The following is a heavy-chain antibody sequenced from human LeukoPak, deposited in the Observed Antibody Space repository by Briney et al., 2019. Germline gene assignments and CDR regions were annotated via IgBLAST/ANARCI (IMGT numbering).Heavy chain of an antibody. CDR1: RYTLTELS. D-gene: IGHD2-2*01. CDR2: FDPEDGET. CDR3: AKSGGYCSSTSCYNWFDP. J-gene: IGHJ5*02. V-gene: IGHV1-24*01. Sequence: ASVKVSCKVSRYTLTELSMHWVRQAPGKGLEWMGGFDPEDGETIYAQKFQGRVTMTEDTSTDTAYMELSSLRSEDTAVYYCAKSGGYCSSTSCYNWFDPWGQGTLVTVSS.